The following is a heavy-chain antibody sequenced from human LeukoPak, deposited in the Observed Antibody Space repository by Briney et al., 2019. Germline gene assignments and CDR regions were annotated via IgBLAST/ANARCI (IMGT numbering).Heavy chain of an antibody. CDR1: GFTFSSYW. V-gene: IGHV3-74*01. J-gene: IGHJ4*02. CDR3: TTIRPDY. D-gene: IGHD5-12*01. Sequence: GGSLRLSCEASGFTFSSYWMHWLRQGPGKGLVWVARIKSDVSSTDYADSVKGRFTISRDNAKNKLYLQMNSLRAEDTGVYYCTTIRPDYWGQGTLVTVSS. CDR2: IKSDVSST.